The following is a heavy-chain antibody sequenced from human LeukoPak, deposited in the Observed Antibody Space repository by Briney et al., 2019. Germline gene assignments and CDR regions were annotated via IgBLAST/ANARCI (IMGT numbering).Heavy chain of an antibody. V-gene: IGHV3-23*01. CDR2: VSPGAASI. D-gene: IGHD5-24*01. CDR3: AKRWDWFDP. J-gene: IGHJ5*02. CDR1: GFTVSSFG. Sequence: PGGSLRLSCAASGFTVSSFGMSWVRQAPGKGLEWVSSVSPGAASIHYADSVKGRFTISKDNAKNTLYLQMNSLRAEDTAVYHCAKRWDWFDPWGQGTLVTVSS.